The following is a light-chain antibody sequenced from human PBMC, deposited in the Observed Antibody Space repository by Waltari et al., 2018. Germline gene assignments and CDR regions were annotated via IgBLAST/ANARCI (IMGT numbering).Light chain of an antibody. J-gene: IGLJ2*01. CDR2: QDS. V-gene: IGLV3-1*01. CDR3: QAWDSSTAHVV. CDR1: KLGDKY. Sequence: SYELTQPPSVSVSPGQTVSITCSGDKLGDKYACWYQQKPGQSPVLVIYQDSKRPSGIPGRFSGSNSGNTATLTISGTQAMDEADYYCQAWDSSTAHVVFGGGTKLTVL.